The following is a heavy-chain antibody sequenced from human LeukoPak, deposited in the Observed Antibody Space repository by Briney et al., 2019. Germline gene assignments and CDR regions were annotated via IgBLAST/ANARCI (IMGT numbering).Heavy chain of an antibody. V-gene: IGHV4-59*01. CDR1: GGSFSGYY. D-gene: IGHD2-15*01. Sequence: PSETLSLTCAVYGGSFSGYYWSWIRQPPGKGLEWIGYIYYSGSTNYNPSLKSRVTISVDTSKNQFSLKLSSVTAADTAVYYCARGGGRDAFDIWGQGTMVTVSS. CDR2: IYYSGST. J-gene: IGHJ3*02. CDR3: ARGGGRDAFDI.